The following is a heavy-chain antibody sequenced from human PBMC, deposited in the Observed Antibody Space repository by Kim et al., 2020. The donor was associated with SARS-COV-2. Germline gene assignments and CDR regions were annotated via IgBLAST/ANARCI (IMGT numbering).Heavy chain of an antibody. D-gene: IGHD6-13*01. CDR1: GFTFSSYW. CDR3: ARRFQSSWSSYFDY. V-gene: IGHV3-7*01. Sequence: GGSLRLSCAASGFTFSSYWMSWVRQAPGKGLEWVANIKQDGSEKYYVDSVKGRFTISRDNAKNSLYLQMNSLRAEDTAVYYCARRFQSSWSSYFDYWGQGTLVTVSS. J-gene: IGHJ4*02. CDR2: IKQDGSEK.